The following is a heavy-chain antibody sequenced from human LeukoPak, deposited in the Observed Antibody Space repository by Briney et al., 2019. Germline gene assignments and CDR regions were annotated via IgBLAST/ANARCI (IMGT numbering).Heavy chain of an antibody. D-gene: IGHD6-19*01. CDR3: ARLPRVSREQWLVS. CDR1: GGSISSSSYY. V-gene: IGHV4-39*07. Sequence: SQTLSLTCTVSGGSISSSSYYWGWIRQPPGKGLEWIGSIYYSGSTYYNPSLKSRVTISVDTSKNQFSLKLSSVTAADTAVYYCARLPRVSREQWLVSWGQGTLVTVSS. CDR2: IYYSGST. J-gene: IGHJ4*02.